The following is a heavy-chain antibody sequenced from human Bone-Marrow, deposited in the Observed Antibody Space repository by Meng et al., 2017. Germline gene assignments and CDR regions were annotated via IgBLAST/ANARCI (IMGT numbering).Heavy chain of an antibody. V-gene: IGHV3-21*04. CDR1: GFTFSISS. Sequence: GESLKISCAASGFTFSISSMNWVRQAPGKGLEWVSSISSRSGYIYYADSVKGRFTISRDNSKNTLYLQMNSLRAEDTAVYYCARDFSSGWYRGFGGPDYWGQGTLVTVSS. D-gene: IGHD6-19*01. J-gene: IGHJ4*02. CDR3: ARDFSSGWYRGFGGPDY. CDR2: ISSRSGYI.